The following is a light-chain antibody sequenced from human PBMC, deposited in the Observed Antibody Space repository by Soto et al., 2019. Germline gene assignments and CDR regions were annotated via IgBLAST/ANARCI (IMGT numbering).Light chain of an antibody. J-gene: IGKJ4*02. Sequence: EILLTQSPATLSLSPGERATLSCRAIQSVNTYLAWYQQIPGQAPRLLIYDASNRATGIPARFSGSGSGTDFTLTISSLEPEDFAVYYCLQRNNCPDTFDRGTKVEIK. CDR3: LQRNNCPDT. CDR1: QSVNTY. V-gene: IGKV3-11*01. CDR2: DAS.